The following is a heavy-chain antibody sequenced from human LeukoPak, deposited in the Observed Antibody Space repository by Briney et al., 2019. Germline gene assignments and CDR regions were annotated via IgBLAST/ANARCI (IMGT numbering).Heavy chain of an antibody. Sequence: GESLKISCKGSGYTFSSYWIGWVRQMPGKGLEWMGIIYPGDSDTRYSPSLQGQVTISDDTSIGTAYLQWSSLKASDTAIYYCAGQNDFRLDYWGQGTLVTVSS. CDR3: AGQNDFRLDY. CDR2: IYPGDSDT. CDR1: GYTFSSYW. D-gene: IGHD3-3*01. V-gene: IGHV5-51*01. J-gene: IGHJ4*02.